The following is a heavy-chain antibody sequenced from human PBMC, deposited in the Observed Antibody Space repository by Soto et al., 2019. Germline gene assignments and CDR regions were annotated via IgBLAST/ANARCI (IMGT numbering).Heavy chain of an antibody. V-gene: IGHV4-59*08. D-gene: IGHD6-13*01. CDR1: GGSIGGYY. Sequence: SETLSLTCTVSGGSIGGYYGSWIRQPPGKGLEWIGYIYYSGSTNYNPSLKSRVTISVDTSKNQFSLKLSSVTAADTAVYYCARHPGYSSSWHTTYNWFDPWGQGTLVTVSS. J-gene: IGHJ5*02. CDR3: ARHPGYSSSWHTTYNWFDP. CDR2: IYYSGST.